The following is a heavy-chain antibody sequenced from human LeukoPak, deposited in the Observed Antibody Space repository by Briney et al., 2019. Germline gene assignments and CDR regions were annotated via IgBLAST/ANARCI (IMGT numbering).Heavy chain of an antibody. CDR2: ISYDGSNQ. J-gene: IGHJ6*04. CDR1: GFTFSSYD. CDR3: AELGITMIGGV. V-gene: IGHV3-30*18. Sequence: PVRSLRLSCAASGFTFSSYDMHWVRQAPGKGLEWVALISYDGSNQYYADSVKGRFTISRDNAKNSLYLQMNSLRAEDTAVYYCAELGITMIGGVWGKGTTVTISS. D-gene: IGHD3-10*02.